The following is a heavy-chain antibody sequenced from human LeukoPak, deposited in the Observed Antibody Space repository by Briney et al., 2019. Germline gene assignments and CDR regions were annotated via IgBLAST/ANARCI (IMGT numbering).Heavy chain of an antibody. V-gene: IGHV4-39*07. J-gene: IGHJ5*02. Sequence: SETLSLTCTVSGGSISSSSYYWGWIRQPPGKGLEWIGSIYYSGSTYYNPSLKSRVTISVDTSKNQFSPKLSSVTAADTAVYYCARVYGSETFNWFDPWGQGTLVTVSS. CDR3: ARVYGSETFNWFDP. D-gene: IGHD3-10*01. CDR1: GGSISSSSYY. CDR2: IYYSGST.